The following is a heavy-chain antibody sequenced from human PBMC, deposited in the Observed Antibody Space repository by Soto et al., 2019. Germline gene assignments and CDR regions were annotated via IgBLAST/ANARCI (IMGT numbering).Heavy chain of an antibody. V-gene: IGHV3-74*03. CDR2: INTDGGSS. D-gene: IGHD2-2*01. J-gene: IGHJ3*02. CDR1: GFTFSGHW. CDR3: AREAGYCSRTSCYRRAFDT. Sequence: EVQLVESGGDVVQPGGSLRLSCAASGFTFSGHWMHWVRQVPGKGLEWVSRINTDGGSSAHADSVKGRFTISRDNANNTLYLQIHGLRAEDTAVYYCAREAGYCSRTSCYRRAFDTWGQGTTVTVSS.